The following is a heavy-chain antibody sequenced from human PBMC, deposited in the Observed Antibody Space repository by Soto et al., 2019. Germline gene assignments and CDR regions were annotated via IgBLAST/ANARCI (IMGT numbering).Heavy chain of an antibody. Sequence: KTSETLSRTCTVSGGSISSYYWSWIRQPPGKGLEWIGYMYYSGSTNYNPSLKSRVTISVDTSKNQFSLKLSSVTAADTAVYYCARAPLKDIVLMVYALGWFEPWGQGTLVTVYS. V-gene: IGHV4-59*01. CDR3: ARAPLKDIVLMVYALGWFEP. J-gene: IGHJ5*02. CDR2: MYYSGST. D-gene: IGHD2-8*01. CDR1: GGSISSYY.